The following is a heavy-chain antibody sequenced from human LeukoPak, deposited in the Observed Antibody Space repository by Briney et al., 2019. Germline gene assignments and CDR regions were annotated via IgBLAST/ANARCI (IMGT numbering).Heavy chain of an antibody. V-gene: IGHV1-2*02. Sequence: ASVKVSCKASGYTFTGYYMHWVRQAPGQGLEWMGWVNPNSGGTNYAQKFQGRVTMTRNTSISTAYMELSSLRSEDTAVYYCAREMTTVTTSLDYWGQGTLVTVSS. CDR3: AREMTTVTTSLDY. CDR2: VNPNSGGT. D-gene: IGHD4-17*01. CDR1: GYTFTGYY. J-gene: IGHJ4*02.